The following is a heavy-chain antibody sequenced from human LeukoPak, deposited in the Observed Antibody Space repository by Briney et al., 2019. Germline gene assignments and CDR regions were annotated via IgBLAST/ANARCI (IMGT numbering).Heavy chain of an antibody. CDR1: GFTFSSYG. D-gene: IGHD3-22*01. Sequence: PGGSLRLSCAASGFTFSSYGMHWVRQAPGKGLEWVAVISYDGSNKYYADSVKGRFTISRDNSKNTLYLQMNSLRAEDTAVYYCARESHDSSVDYWGQGTLVTVSS. CDR3: ARESHDSSVDY. V-gene: IGHV3-30*03. CDR2: ISYDGSNK. J-gene: IGHJ4*02.